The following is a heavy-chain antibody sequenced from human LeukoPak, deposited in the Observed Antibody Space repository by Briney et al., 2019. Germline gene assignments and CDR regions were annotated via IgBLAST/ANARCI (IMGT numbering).Heavy chain of an antibody. CDR2: INHSGST. CDR3: ARGFYDSSGSPSDY. Sequence: SETLSLTCAVYGGSFSGYYWSWIRQPPGKGLERIGEINHSGSTNYNPSLKSRVTISVDTSKNQFSLKLSSVTAADTAVYYCARGFYDSSGSPSDYWGQGTLVTVSS. CDR1: GGSFSGYY. V-gene: IGHV4-34*01. D-gene: IGHD3-22*01. J-gene: IGHJ4*02.